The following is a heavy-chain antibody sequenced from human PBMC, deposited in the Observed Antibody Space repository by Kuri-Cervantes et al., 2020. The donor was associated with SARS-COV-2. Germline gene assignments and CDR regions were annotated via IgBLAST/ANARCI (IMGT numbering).Heavy chain of an antibody. Sequence: GGSLRLSCAASGFTFDDYGMSWVRQAPGKGLEWVYGINWNGGSTGYADSVKGRFTISRDNAKNSLYLQMNSLRAEDTAVYYCARDLKYWYFYLWGRGTLVTVSS. CDR2: INWNGGST. CDR1: GFTFDDYG. CDR3: ARDLKYWYFYL. V-gene: IGHV3-20*04. J-gene: IGHJ2*01.